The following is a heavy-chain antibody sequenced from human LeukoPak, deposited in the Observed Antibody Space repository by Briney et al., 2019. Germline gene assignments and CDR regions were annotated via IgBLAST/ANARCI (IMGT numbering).Heavy chain of an antibody. CDR2: IYASGST. Sequence: PSETLSLTCTVSGGDISTYYWNWIRQPAGKGLEWIGHIYASGSTNYNPSLKSRVTMSVDTSKNQFSLTLSSVTAADTAVYYCARDPHSGYDWADAFDIWGQGTMVTVSS. D-gene: IGHD5-12*01. CDR1: GGDISTYY. V-gene: IGHV4-4*07. CDR3: ARDPHSGYDWADAFDI. J-gene: IGHJ3*02.